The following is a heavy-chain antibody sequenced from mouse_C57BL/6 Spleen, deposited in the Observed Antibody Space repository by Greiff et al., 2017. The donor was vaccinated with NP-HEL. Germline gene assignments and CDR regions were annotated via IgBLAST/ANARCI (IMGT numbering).Heavy chain of an antibody. V-gene: IGHV1-42*01. J-gene: IGHJ4*01. Sequence: VQLQQSGPELVKPGASVKISCKASGYPFTGYYMTWVKQSPEKSLEWIGEINPSTGGTTYNQKFKAKATLTVDKSSSTAYMQLKSLTSEDSAVYYCARSRANPPSYAMDYWGQGTSVTVSS. CDR2: INPSTGGT. CDR1: GYPFTGYY. CDR3: ARSRANPPSYAMDY.